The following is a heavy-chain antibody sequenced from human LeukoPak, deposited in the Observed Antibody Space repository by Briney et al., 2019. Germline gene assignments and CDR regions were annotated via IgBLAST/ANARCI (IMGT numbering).Heavy chain of an antibody. CDR1: GGTLSNYG. CDR3: AGGDTVAVTGSTES. Sequence: GASVKVSCKASGGTLSNYGISWVRQAPGQGLEWMGGIIPIFGTPKYEEKFQGRVTITADEASNIVYMELTSLRLEDTALYFCAGGDTVAVTGSTESWGQGTLVTVSS. CDR2: IIPIFGTP. V-gene: IGHV1-69*13. J-gene: IGHJ5*02. D-gene: IGHD6-19*01.